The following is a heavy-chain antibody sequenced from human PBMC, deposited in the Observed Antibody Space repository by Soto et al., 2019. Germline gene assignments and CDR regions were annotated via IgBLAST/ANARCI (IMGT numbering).Heavy chain of an antibody. CDR3: ARDLYYFGSGSSHPFDY. CDR1: GFTFSSYW. D-gene: IGHD3-10*01. Sequence: GVSLRLSCAASGFTFSSYWMHWVRQAPGKGLVWVSRINSDGSRTTYADSVKGRFTISRDNAKNTLYLQMNSLRAEDTAVYYCARDLYYFGSGSSHPFDYWGQGTLVTVSS. J-gene: IGHJ4*02. CDR2: INSDGSRT. V-gene: IGHV3-74*01.